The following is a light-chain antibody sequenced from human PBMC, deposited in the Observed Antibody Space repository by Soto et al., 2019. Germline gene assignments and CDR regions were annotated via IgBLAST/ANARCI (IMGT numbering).Light chain of an antibody. V-gene: IGLV2-23*01. Sequence: QSALTQPASVSGSRGQSITISCTGTRGDIGSYNLVSWYQQHPGRAPKFIIYDDTKRPSGVSDRFSGSKSGNTASLTISGLQAEDEADYYCCSYAGSSTVIFGGGTNVTVL. J-gene: IGLJ2*01. CDR1: RGDIGSYNL. CDR3: CSYAGSSTVI. CDR2: DDT.